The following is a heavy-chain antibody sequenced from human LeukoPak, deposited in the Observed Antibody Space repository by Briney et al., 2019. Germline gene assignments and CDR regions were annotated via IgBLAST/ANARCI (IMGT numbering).Heavy chain of an antibody. CDR2: IYYSGST. J-gene: IGHJ4*02. D-gene: IGHD6-19*01. CDR1: GGSISSYY. CDR3: ARGQWLVDY. Sequence: SETMSLTCTVSGGSISSYYWSWIRQPPGKGLEWIGYIYYSGSTNYNPSLKSRATISVDTSKNQFSLKLSSVTAADTAVYYCARGQWLVDYWGQGTLVTVSS. V-gene: IGHV4-59*01.